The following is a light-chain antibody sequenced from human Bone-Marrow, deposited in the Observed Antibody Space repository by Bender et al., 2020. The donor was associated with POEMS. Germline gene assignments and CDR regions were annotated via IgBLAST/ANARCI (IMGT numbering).Light chain of an antibody. V-gene: IGLV2-14*03. CDR3: TSYTTNSIWV. Sequence: SALTQSASVSGSPGQSITISCTGINSGDKYVSWYQQHPGRAPKLIIYNVTNRPSGISDRFSGSKSANTASLTISGLQAEDEADYYCTSYTTNSIWVFGGGTKVTVL. J-gene: IGLJ3*02. CDR2: NVT. CDR1: NSGDKY.